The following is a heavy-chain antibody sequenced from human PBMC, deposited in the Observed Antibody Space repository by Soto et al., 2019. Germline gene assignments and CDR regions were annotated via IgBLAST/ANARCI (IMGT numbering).Heavy chain of an antibody. D-gene: IGHD6-19*01. V-gene: IGHV3-33*01. J-gene: IGHJ4*02. Sequence: QVQLVESGGGVDQPGRSLRLSCAASGFTFSSYGMHWVRQAPGKGLEWVAVIWYDGSNKYYADSVKGRFTISRDNSKNTLYLQMNCLRAEDTAVYYCARVSGYSSGCTVYWGQGTLVTVSS. CDR1: GFTFSSYG. CDR2: IWYDGSNK. CDR3: ARVSGYSSGCTVY.